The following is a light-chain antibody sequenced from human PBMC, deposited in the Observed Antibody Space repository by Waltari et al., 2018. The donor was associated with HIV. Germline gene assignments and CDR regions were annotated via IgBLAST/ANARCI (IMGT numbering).Light chain of an antibody. CDR3: ASYTITSTLV. CDR2: DAN. V-gene: IGLV2-14*01. Sequence: QSALTQPASVSGSLGQSITISCIGTSSDMATYNYVSWYQHHPDNAPRLVIYDANSRPSGVPFRFSGSKSGHTASLTISGLQAEDEADYYCASYTITSTLVFGGGTKVTVL. J-gene: IGLJ3*02. CDR1: SSDMATYNY.